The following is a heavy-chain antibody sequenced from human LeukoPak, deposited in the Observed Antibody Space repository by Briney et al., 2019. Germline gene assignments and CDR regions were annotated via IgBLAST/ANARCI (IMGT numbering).Heavy chain of an antibody. V-gene: IGHV3-7*01. CDR1: EIIFSTYW. J-gene: IGHJ6*04. CDR2: INQDGSEK. Sequence: GGSLRLSCAAPEIIFSTYWMSWVRQAPGKGPEWVANINQDGSEKYFVDSVKGRFTISRDNAKKSLYLQMNSLRAEDTAVYYCAELGITMIGGVWGKGTTVTISS. D-gene: IGHD3-10*02. CDR3: AELGITMIGGV.